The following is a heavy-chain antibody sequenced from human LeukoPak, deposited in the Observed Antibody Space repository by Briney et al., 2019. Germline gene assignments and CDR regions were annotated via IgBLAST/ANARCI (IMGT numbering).Heavy chain of an antibody. CDR2: INPNSGGT. J-gene: IGHJ4*02. CDR1: GYTFTGYY. CDR3: ARAYPAQGLWFGGLFD. V-gene: IGHV1-2*02. Sequence: ASVKVSCKTSGYTFTGYYMHWVRQAPGQGLEWMGWINPNSGGTNYAQKFQGRVTMTRDTSISTAYMELSRLRSDDTAVYYCARAYPAQGLWFGGLFDWGQGTLVTVSS. D-gene: IGHD3-10*01.